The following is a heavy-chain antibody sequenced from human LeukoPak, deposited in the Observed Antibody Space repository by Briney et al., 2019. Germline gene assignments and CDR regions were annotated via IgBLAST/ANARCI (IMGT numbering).Heavy chain of an antibody. V-gene: IGHV1-2*02. D-gene: IGHD2-21*02. CDR3: ARDTXXGGDCFXXXDP. CDR1: VYSFTDYY. CDR2: INPKGGGI. J-gene: IGHJ5*02. Sequence: ASVKVSCKASVYSFTDYYIHWARQAPGQGGEWMGWINPKGGGINYAPEFQGRVTMTRDTAITTDYTEMSSLRADDTAMYYCARDTXXGGDCFXXXDPWGQGXLVT.